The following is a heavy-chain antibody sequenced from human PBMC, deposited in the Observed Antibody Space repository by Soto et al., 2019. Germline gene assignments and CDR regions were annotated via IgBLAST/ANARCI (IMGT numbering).Heavy chain of an antibody. CDR2: ISAYNGNT. CDR3: ARGVKEGYYYYYMDV. J-gene: IGHJ6*03. V-gene: IGHV1-18*01. Sequence: ASVKVSCKASGYTFTSYGISWVRQAPGQGLEWMGWISAYNGNTNYAQKLQGRVTMTTDTSTSTAYMELRSLRSDDTAVYYCARGVKEGYYYYYMDVWGKGTMVTVSS. CDR1: GYTFTSYG.